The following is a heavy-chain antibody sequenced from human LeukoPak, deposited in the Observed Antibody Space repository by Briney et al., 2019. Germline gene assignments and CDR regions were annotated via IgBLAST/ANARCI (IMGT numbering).Heavy chain of an antibody. J-gene: IGHJ1*01. CDR1: GGSFSGYY. Sequence: PSETLSLTCAVYGGSFSGYYWSWIRQPPGKELEWIGYIYYSGSTIYNPSLRSRVTISIDTSKNQFSLKLSSVTAADTAVYYCASLRGAVTATPKYFQHWGQGTLVTVSS. CDR2: IYYSGST. D-gene: IGHD2-21*02. V-gene: IGHV4-59*01. CDR3: ASLRGAVTATPKYFQH.